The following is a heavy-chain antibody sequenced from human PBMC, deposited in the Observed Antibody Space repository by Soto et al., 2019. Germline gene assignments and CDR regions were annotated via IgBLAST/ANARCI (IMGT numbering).Heavy chain of an antibody. J-gene: IGHJ6*03. CDR1: GYTFTRYY. Sequence: ASVKVSCKASGYTFTRYYMHWVRQAKGQGLEWMGIINPSGGSTSYAQKFQGRVTMTRDTSTSTVYMELSSLRSEDTAVYYCASYSGYDLGYYYYYYMDVWGKGPRSPSP. D-gene: IGHD5-12*01. V-gene: IGHV1-46*03. CDR2: INPSGGST. CDR3: ASYSGYDLGYYYYYYMDV.